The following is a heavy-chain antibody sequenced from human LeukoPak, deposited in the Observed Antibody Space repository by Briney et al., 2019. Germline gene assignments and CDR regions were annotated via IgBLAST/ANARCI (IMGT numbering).Heavy chain of an antibody. D-gene: IGHD4-17*01. CDR3: ARQGDYGDSNFDY. CDR1: GYSFTSYW. Sequence: PGGSLRLSCKGSGYSFTSYWIGWVRQMPGKGLEWMGRIDPTDSYTNYSPSFQGHVTISTDKSISTAYLQWSSLKASDTAIYYCARQGDYGDSNFDYWGQGTLVTVSS. CDR2: IDPTDSYT. J-gene: IGHJ4*02. V-gene: IGHV5-10-1*01.